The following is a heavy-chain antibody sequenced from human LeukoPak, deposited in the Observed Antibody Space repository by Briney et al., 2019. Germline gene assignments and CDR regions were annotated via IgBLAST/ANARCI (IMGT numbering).Heavy chain of an antibody. CDR3: ARAPSEIGGYYPEYFRR. J-gene: IGHJ1*01. V-gene: IGHV3-74*01. CDR2: IKGDGST. Sequence: QPGASLRLSCAASGFTFSSYWMHWVRQAPGKGLVWVSRIKGDGSTRYADSVKARFNISRDNAKNTLSLQMTSLRAEDTGVYYCARAPSEIGGYYPEYFRRWGQGTLVTVSP. CDR1: GFTFSSYW. D-gene: IGHD3-22*01.